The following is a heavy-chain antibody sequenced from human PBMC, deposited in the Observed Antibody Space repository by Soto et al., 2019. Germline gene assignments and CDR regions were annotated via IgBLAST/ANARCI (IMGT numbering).Heavy chain of an antibody. V-gene: IGHV3-9*01. Sequence: EVQLVESGGGLVQPGRSLRLSCAASGFTFDDYAMHWVRQAPGKGLEWVSGISWNSGSIGYADSVKGRFTISRDNAKNSLYLQMNSLRAEDTALYYCAKEHTYCSSTSCYNWFDPWGQGTLVTVSS. J-gene: IGHJ5*02. CDR3: AKEHTYCSSTSCYNWFDP. CDR1: GFTFDDYA. D-gene: IGHD2-2*01. CDR2: ISWNSGSI.